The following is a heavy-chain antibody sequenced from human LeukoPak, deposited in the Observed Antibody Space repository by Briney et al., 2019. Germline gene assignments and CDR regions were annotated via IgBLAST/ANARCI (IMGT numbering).Heavy chain of an antibody. CDR1: GGSIISGDFY. D-gene: IGHD5-12*01. Sequence: RPSETLSLTCTVSGGSIISGDFYWIWIRQPPGKGLEWIGYIYYSGSTYYNPSLKSLITISVDTSKNQFSLKLSSVTAADTAVYYCARGGYDYPYDYWGQGTLVTVSS. J-gene: IGHJ4*02. V-gene: IGHV4-30-4*01. CDR2: IYYSGST. CDR3: ARGGYDYPYDY.